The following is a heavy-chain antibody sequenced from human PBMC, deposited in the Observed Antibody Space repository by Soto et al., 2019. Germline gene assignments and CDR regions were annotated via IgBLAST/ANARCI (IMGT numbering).Heavy chain of an antibody. V-gene: IGHV4-39*07. CDR2: INHSGRV. CDR1: GGSISSGYYY. CDR3: STRAYDTNGYYRFDP. J-gene: IGHJ5*01. Sequence: PSETLSLTCSVSGGSISSGYYYWSWIRQPPGKGLEWIGDINHSGRVNYSPSLKSRVTISLDTSKNQFSLTLSAVTAADTAMYYCSTRAYDTNGYYRFDPWGQGTLVTVSS. D-gene: IGHD3-22*01.